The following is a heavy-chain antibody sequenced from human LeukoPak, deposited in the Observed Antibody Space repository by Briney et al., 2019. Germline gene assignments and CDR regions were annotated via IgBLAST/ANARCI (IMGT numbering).Heavy chain of an antibody. D-gene: IGHD5-12*01. CDR1: GFTFSSYS. CDR3: ARRYSGYDWGDN. CDR2: ISRSSSYI. Sequence: GGSLRLSCAASGFTFSSYSMNWVRQARGKGLEWVSSISRSSSYIYYADSAKGRFTISRDNAKNSLYLQMNSLRAEDTAVYYCARRYSGYDWGDNWGQGTLVTVSS. J-gene: IGHJ4*02. V-gene: IGHV3-21*01.